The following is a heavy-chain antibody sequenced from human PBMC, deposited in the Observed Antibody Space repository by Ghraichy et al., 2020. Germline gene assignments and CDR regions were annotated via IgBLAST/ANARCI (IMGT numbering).Heavy chain of an antibody. CDR1: GFTFSSYG. CDR3: AKDLFDY. CDR2: ISYDGSNK. J-gene: IGHJ4*02. V-gene: IGHV3-30*18. Sequence: GGSLRLSCAASGFTFSSYGMHWVRQAPGKGLEWVAVISYDGSNKYYADSVKGRFTISRDNSKNTLYLQMNSLRAEDTAVYYCAKDLFDYWGQGTLVTVSS.